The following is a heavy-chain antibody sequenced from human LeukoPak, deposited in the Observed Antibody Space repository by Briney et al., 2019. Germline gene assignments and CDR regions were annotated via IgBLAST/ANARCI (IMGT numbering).Heavy chain of an antibody. J-gene: IGHJ3*02. CDR2: IYYSGRT. V-gene: IGHV4-59*02. D-gene: IGHD1-26*01. CDR1: GGSVSSYY. CDR3: ARGLQWELLGAFDI. Sequence: SETLSLTCTVSGGSVSSYYWSWIRQPPGKGLEWIGYIYYSGRTNYNPSLKSRVTISVDTSKNQFSLKLRSVTAADTAVYYCARGLQWELLGAFDIWGQGTMVTVSS.